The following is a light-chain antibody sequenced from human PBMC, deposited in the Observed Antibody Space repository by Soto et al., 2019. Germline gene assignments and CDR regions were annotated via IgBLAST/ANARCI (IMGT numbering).Light chain of an antibody. Sequence: ESVLTQSPGTLSFSPWESASLSCRASQSVRSRYLAWYQRKPGQAPRLLIFGASSRATGIPDRFIGTGSGTDFVLTISRLEPEDFAVYYCQQYGTSPVTVGPWNKVDIK. CDR2: GAS. CDR1: QSVRSRY. J-gene: IGKJ1*01. V-gene: IGKV3-20*01. CDR3: QQYGTSPVT.